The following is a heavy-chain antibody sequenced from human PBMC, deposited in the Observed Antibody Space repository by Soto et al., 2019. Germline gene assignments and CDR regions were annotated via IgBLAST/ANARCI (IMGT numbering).Heavy chain of an antibody. Sequence: QVQLVESGGGVVQPGRSLRLSCAASGFTFSSYGMHWVRQAPGKGLEWVAVISYDGSNKYFADSVKGRFTISRDNSKNTLYLQVSSLRVEDTAVYFCAKDTSGYSFGYAAGYFDYWGQGTLVTVSS. J-gene: IGHJ4*02. D-gene: IGHD5-18*01. CDR2: ISYDGSNK. V-gene: IGHV3-30*18. CDR3: AKDTSGYSFGYAAGYFDY. CDR1: GFTFSSYG.